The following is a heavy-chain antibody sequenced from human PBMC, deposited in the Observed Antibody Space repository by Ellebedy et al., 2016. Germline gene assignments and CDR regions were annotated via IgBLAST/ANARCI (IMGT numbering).Heavy chain of an antibody. D-gene: IGHD4-11*01. CDR2: INSDGSST. CDR1: GFTFSSYW. Sequence: GESLKISCAASGFTFSSYWMHWVRQAPGKGLVWVSRINSDGSSTSYADSVKGRFTISRDNAKNTLYLQMNSLRAEDTAVYYCARAPSTQLDYWGQGTLVTVSS. CDR3: ARAPSTQLDY. V-gene: IGHV3-74*01. J-gene: IGHJ4*02.